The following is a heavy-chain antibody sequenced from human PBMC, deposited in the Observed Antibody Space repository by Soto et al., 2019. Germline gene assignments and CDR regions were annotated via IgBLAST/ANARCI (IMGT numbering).Heavy chain of an antibody. D-gene: IGHD3-10*01. CDR3: ARDKVPFYGPGSFAY. V-gene: IGHV3-74*01. CDR1: GFTFSSYW. Sequence: EVQLVESGGGLFQPGGSLRLSCAASGFTFSSYWMHWVRQAPGKGLVWVSRITSDGSDTTYADSVKGRFTISRDNAKNTLLLQLNSLRAEDTAVYYCARDKVPFYGPGSFAYWGQGTLVTVSS. CDR2: ITSDGSDT. J-gene: IGHJ4*02.